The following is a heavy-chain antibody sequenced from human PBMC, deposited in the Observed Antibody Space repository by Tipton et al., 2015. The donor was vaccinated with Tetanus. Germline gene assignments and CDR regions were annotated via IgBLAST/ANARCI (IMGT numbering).Heavy chain of an antibody. CDR1: GASISSGGYF. CDR2: INYSGST. V-gene: IGHV4-31*03. J-gene: IGHJ4*02. CDR3: ARDVGGHYYYDF. Sequence: TLSLTCTVSGASISSGGYFWSWIRQHPGKGLEWIGYINYSGSTYSNPSLKSRVTISADMSENQFSLRLTSVTAADTAVYYCARDVGGHYYYDFWGQGYLVTVSS. D-gene: IGHD1-26*01.